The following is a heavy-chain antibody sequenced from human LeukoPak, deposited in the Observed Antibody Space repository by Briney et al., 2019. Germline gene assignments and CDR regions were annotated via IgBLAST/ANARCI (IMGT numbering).Heavy chain of an antibody. Sequence: GGSLRLSCAASGFTFSSYGIHWVGQAPGKGLEWVAFIRYDGSNKYYADSVKGRFTISRDNSKDTLYLQMNSLRAEDTAVYYCAKDVGKIVVVTSYVDYWGQGTLVTVSS. CDR3: AKDVGKIVVVTSYVDY. D-gene: IGHD3-22*01. CDR2: IRYDGSNK. CDR1: GFTFSSYG. V-gene: IGHV3-30*02. J-gene: IGHJ4*02.